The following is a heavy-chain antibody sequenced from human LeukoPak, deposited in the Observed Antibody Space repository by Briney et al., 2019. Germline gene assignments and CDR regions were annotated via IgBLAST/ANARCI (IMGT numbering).Heavy chain of an antibody. CDR2: ISGSGSST. D-gene: IGHD4-17*01. CDR1: EFTFSSYA. J-gene: IGHJ4*02. V-gene: IGHV3-23*01. CDR3: AKDLGETYGDYVWSDY. Sequence: PGGSLRLSCTASEFTFSSYAMSWVRQAPGKGLEWVSGISGSGSSTYHADSVKGRFIISRDNSKNTLYLQMNSLRAEDTAVYYCAKDLGETYGDYVWSDYWGQGTLVTVSS.